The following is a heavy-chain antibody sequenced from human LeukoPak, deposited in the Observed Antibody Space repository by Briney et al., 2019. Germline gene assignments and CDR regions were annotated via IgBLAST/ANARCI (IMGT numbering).Heavy chain of an antibody. V-gene: IGHV1-69*04. J-gene: IGHJ5*02. Sequence: SVKVSCKASGGTFSSYAVSWVRQAPGQGLEWVGRIIPIFGVTNYAQKFQGRVTITADRSTSTAYMELSSLRSEDTAVYYCARGYHSGGWFDPWGQGTLVTVSS. D-gene: IGHD5-12*01. CDR2: IIPIFGVT. CDR1: GGTFSSYA. CDR3: ARGYHSGGWFDP.